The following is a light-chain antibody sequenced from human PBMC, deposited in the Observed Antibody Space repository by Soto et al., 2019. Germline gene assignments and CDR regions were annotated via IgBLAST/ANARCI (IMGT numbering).Light chain of an antibody. CDR1: QSLTSN. Sequence: EIVMTQSPATLSVSPGERATLSCTASQSLTSNLAWYQQKPGQAPRLLIYGASTRATGIPARFSGSGSGTEFTLTISSLQSEDFAVYYCQQYNDWPSHITFGPGTKVDIK. CDR3: QQYNDWPSHIT. J-gene: IGKJ3*01. V-gene: IGKV3-15*01. CDR2: GAS.